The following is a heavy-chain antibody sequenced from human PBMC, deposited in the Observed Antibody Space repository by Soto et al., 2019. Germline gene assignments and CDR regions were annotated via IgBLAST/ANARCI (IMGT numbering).Heavy chain of an antibody. J-gene: IGHJ4*02. CDR3: ARIRDGYTIDY. D-gene: IGHD5-12*01. CDR2: IFSNDEK. CDR1: EFSLSIARMG. V-gene: IGHV2-26*01. Sequence: QVTLKESGPVLVKPTETLTLTCTVSEFSLSIARMGVSWIRQPPGKALEWLAHIFSNDEKSYSTSLKSRLTISRDPTKRQVVLTMTNMDPMDTATSYCARIRDGYTIDYWGQGTLVTVSS.